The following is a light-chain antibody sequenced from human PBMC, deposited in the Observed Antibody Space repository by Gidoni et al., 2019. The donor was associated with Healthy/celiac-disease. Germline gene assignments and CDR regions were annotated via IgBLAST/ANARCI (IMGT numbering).Light chain of an antibody. CDR3: QQYNSWPLT. Sequence: EILLPQSPATLSVSPGESATLSCRASQSVSSNLAWYQQKPGQAPRLLIYGASTRDTGIPARFSGSGSGTEFTLTISSLQSEDVAVYYCQQYNSWPLTFXGXTKVEIK. V-gene: IGKV3-15*01. CDR1: QSVSSN. CDR2: GAS. J-gene: IGKJ4*01.